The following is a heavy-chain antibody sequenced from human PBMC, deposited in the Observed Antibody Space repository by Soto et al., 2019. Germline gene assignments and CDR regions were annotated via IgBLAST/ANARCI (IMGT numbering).Heavy chain of an antibody. CDR1: GYTFTSYA. D-gene: IGHD3-9*01. CDR3: ARSRPPLSVYYNILTGSLPPGPDS. CDR2: INAGNGNT. V-gene: IGHV1-3*01. J-gene: IGHJ5*01. Sequence: VKVSCKASGYTFTSYAMHWVRQAPGQRLEWMGWINAGNGNTKYSQKFQGRVTITRDTSASTAYMELSSLRSEDTAVYYRARSRPPLSVYYNILTGSLPPGPDSGGQGTLVTVSS.